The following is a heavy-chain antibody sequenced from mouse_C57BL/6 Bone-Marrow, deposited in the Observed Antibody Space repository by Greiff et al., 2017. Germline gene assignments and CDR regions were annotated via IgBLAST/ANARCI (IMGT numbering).Heavy chain of an antibody. CDR1: GYAFSSSW. V-gene: IGHV1-82*01. D-gene: IGHD2-3*01. CDR2: IYPGDGDT. Sequence: QVQLQQSGPELVKPGASVKISCKASGYAFSSSWMNWVKQRPGKGLEWIGRIYPGDGDTNYNGKFKGKATLTADKSSSTAYMQLSSLTSEDSAVYLSARVGWLRYLDVWGTGTTVTVSA. J-gene: IGHJ1*03. CDR3: ARVGWLRYLDV.